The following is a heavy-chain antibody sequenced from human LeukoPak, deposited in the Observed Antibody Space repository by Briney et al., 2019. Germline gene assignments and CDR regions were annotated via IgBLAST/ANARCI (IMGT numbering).Heavy chain of an antibody. D-gene: IGHD1-14*01. J-gene: IGHJ4*02. CDR1: AGSISTYY. V-gene: IGHV4-59*01. CDR2: VYYSGNT. CDR3: VRTNPWDLTYYFDY. Sequence: SETLSLTCTVSAGSISTYYWSWLRQPPGKELEYIGYVYYSGNTNYNPSLESRATISVDTSKNQFSLRLTSVTAADTAVYYCVRTNPWDLTYYFDYWGQGTLVTVSS.